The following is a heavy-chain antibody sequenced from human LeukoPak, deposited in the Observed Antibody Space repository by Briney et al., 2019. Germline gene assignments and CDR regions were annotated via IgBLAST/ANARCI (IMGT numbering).Heavy chain of an antibody. Sequence: PSETLSLTCAVYGGSFSGYYWSWIRQPPGKGLEWIGEINHSGSTNYNPSLKSRVTISVDTSKNQFSLKLSSVTAADTAVYHCARGPGDYSNNWFDPWGQGTLVTVSS. CDR3: ARGPGDYSNNWFDP. J-gene: IGHJ5*02. CDR2: INHSGST. CDR1: GGSFSGYY. V-gene: IGHV4-34*01. D-gene: IGHD4-11*01.